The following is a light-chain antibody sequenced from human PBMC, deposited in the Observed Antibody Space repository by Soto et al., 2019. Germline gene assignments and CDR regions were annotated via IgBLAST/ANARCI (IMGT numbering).Light chain of an antibody. CDR1: SSNIGSNY. V-gene: IGLV1-47*01. Sequence: QSALTQPPSASGTPGQRVTISCSGSSSNIGSNYVYWYQQLPGTAPKLLIYRNNQRPSAVPDRFSGSKSGTSASLAISGLRSEDEADYYCAAWDDSLSGPVFGGGTQLTVL. J-gene: IGLJ2*01. CDR2: RNN. CDR3: AAWDDSLSGPV.